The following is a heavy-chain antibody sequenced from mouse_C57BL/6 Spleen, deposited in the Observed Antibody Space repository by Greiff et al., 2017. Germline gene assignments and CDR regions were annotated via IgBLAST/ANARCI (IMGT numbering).Heavy chain of an antibody. CDR2: INPNNGGT. J-gene: IGHJ2*01. CDR3: ARRYYDYFYFDY. CDR1: GYTFTDYN. D-gene: IGHD2-4*01. V-gene: IGHV1-18*01. Sequence: EVQLQQSGPELVKPGASVKIPCKASGYTFTDYNMDWVKQSHGKSLEWIGDINPNNGGTIYNQKFKGKATLTVDKSSSTAYMELRSLTSEDTAVYYCARRYYDYFYFDYWGQGTTLTVSS.